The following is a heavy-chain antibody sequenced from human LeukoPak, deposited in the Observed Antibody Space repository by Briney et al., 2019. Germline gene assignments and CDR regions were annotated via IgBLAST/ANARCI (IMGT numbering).Heavy chain of an antibody. Sequence: SETLSLTCTVSGGSISSGDYYWSWIRQPPGKGLEWIGYIYYSGSTYYNPSLKSRVTISVDTSKNQFSLKLSSVTAADTAVYYCARLRYFDRLIDYWGQGTLVTVSS. D-gene: IGHD3-9*01. CDR2: IYYSGST. CDR3: ARLRYFDRLIDY. CDR1: GGSISSGDYY. J-gene: IGHJ4*02. V-gene: IGHV4-30-4*01.